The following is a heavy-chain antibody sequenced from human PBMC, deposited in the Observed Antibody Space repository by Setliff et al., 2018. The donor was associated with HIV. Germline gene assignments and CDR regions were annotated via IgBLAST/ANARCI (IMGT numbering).Heavy chain of an antibody. CDR3: ARGLRQNRSNSDVFDV. D-gene: IGHD4-4*01. Sequence: ASVKVSCKASGYTFTNSDINWVRQATGQGLEWMGWMNPKSGNTGYAQRFQGRVTMTRDTSGSTAYMELSSLRSEDTAVYYCARGLRQNRSNSDVFDVWGQGTVVTVSS. CDR1: GYTFTNSD. V-gene: IGHV1-8*02. J-gene: IGHJ3*01. CDR2: MNPKSGNT.